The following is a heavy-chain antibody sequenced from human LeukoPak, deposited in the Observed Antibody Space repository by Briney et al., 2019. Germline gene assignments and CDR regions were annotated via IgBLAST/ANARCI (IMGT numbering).Heavy chain of an antibody. Sequence: GRSLRLSCAASGFTFSSYAMHWVRQAPGKGLEWVAVISYDGSNKYYADSVKGRFTISRDNSKNTLYLRMNSLRAEDTAVYYGARGGYSYGSVKDFDYWGQGNLVTVSS. CDR1: GFTFSSYA. CDR2: ISYDGSNK. J-gene: IGHJ4*02. CDR3: ARGGYSYGSVKDFDY. D-gene: IGHD5-18*01. V-gene: IGHV3-30-3*01.